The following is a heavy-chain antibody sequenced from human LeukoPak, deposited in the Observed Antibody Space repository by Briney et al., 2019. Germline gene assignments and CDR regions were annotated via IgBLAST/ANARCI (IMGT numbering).Heavy chain of an antibody. Sequence: ASVKVSCKASGYTFTGYYMHWVRQAPGQGLEWMGWINPNSGGTNCAQKFQGRVTMTRDTSISTAYMELSRLRSDDTAVYYCARASYGDYYKGLYYWGQGTLVTVSS. CDR1: GYTFTGYY. D-gene: IGHD4-17*01. V-gene: IGHV1-2*02. J-gene: IGHJ4*02. CDR3: ARASYGDYYKGLYY. CDR2: INPNSGGT.